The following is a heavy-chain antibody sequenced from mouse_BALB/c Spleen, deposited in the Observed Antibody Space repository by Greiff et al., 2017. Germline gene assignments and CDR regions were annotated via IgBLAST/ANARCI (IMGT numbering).Heavy chain of an antibody. J-gene: IGHJ4*01. Sequence: QVQLKESGAELMKPGASVKISCKATGYTFSSYWIEWVKQRPGHGLEWIGEILPGSGSTNYNEKFKGKATFTADTSSNTAYMQLSSLTSEDSAVYYCARSGNYLGYAMDYWGQGTSVTVSS. CDR2: ILPGSGST. D-gene: IGHD2-1*01. CDR3: ARSGNYLGYAMDY. CDR1: GYTFSSYW. V-gene: IGHV1-9*01.